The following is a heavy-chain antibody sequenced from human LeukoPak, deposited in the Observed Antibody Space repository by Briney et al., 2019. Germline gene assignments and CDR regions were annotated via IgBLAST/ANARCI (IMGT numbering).Heavy chain of an antibody. Sequence: ASVKVSCKASGYTFTSYGISWVRQAPGQGLEWMGWISAYNGNTNYAQKLQGRVTMTTDTSTSTAYMELRSLRSDDTAVYYCALSDPGQQLVGDAFDIWGQGTMVTVSS. CDR3: ALSDPGQQLVGDAFDI. V-gene: IGHV1-18*01. CDR1: GYTFTSYG. D-gene: IGHD6-13*01. CDR2: ISAYNGNT. J-gene: IGHJ3*02.